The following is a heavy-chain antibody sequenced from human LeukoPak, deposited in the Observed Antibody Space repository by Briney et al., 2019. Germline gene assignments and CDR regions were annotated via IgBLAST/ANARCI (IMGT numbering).Heavy chain of an antibody. Sequence: SETLSLTCTVSLDSTTSNFWSWVRQPPGKGLEWIGEIHRSGSPNYNPSLQSRVTISIDRSRNQIVLELSSVTAADTAVYYCAREILGGFNPGVYWAQGTLVTVSS. CDR3: AREILGGFNPGVY. CDR1: LDSTTSNF. V-gene: IGHV4-4*02. J-gene: IGHJ4*02. CDR2: IHRSGSP. D-gene: IGHD1-14*01.